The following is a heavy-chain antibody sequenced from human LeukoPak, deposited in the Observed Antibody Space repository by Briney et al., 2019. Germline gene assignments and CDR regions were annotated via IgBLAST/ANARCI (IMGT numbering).Heavy chain of an antibody. CDR3: ARNWYSGFDY. V-gene: IGHV3-30*02. J-gene: IGHJ4*02. D-gene: IGHD1-7*01. CDR2: IQYDGSNE. Sequence: GGSLRLSCVVSGFTFRSLGMHWVRQPPGKGLEWVAFIQYDGSNEYYADSVKGRFTISRDDSKNMLYVQMNSLRPEDTALYYCARNWYSGFDYWGQGTPVTVSS. CDR1: GFTFRSLG.